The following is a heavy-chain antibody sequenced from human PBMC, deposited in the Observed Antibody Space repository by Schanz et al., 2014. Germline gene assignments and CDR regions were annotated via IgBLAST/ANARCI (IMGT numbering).Heavy chain of an antibody. V-gene: IGHV3-21*02. CDR1: GFTASSHS. J-gene: IGHJ4*02. CDR3: TKDKSQIAVAGLFDL. D-gene: IGHD6-19*01. Sequence: EVQLVESGGGLVKPGGSLRLSCGVSGFTASSHSMNWVRQAPGKGLEWVSSISSRSSHIYYADSVKGRFTVSRDNAKNSLYLQMNSLRAEDTALYYCTKDKSQIAVAGLFDLWGQGTLVTVSS. CDR2: ISSRSSHI.